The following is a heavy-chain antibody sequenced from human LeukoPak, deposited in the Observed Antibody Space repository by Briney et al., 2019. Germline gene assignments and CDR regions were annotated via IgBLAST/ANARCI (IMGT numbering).Heavy chain of an antibody. Sequence: QSGGSLRLSCAASGFTFSSYEMNWVRQAPGKGLEWVSYISSSGSTIYYADSVKGRFTISRDNAKNSLYLQMNSLRAEDTAVYYCARGGYYDSSYDYWGQGTLVTVSS. V-gene: IGHV3-48*03. CDR3: ARGGYYDSSYDY. J-gene: IGHJ4*02. CDR2: ISSSGSTI. CDR1: GFTFSSYE. D-gene: IGHD3-22*01.